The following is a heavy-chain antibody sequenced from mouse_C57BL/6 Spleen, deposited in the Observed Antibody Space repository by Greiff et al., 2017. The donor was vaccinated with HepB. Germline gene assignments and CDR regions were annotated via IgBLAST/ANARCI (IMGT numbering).Heavy chain of an antibody. J-gene: IGHJ2*01. CDR2: ISDGGSYT. CDR3: ARDRGFTTVVAHSFDY. D-gene: IGHD1-1*01. Sequence: EVQRVESGGGLVKPGGSLKLSCAASGFTFSSYAMSWVRQTPEKRLEWVATISDGGSYTYYPDNVKGRFTISRDNAKNNLYLQMSHLKSEDTAMYYCARDRGFTTVVAHSFDYWGQGTTLTVSS. CDR1: GFTFSSYA. V-gene: IGHV5-4*01.